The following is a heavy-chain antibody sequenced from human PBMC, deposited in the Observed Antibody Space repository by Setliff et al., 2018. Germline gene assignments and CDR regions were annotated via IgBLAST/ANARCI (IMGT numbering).Heavy chain of an antibody. J-gene: IGHJ4*02. CDR2: IYYSGSTS. CDR1: GGSISSGGYY. CDR3: ARENGYCSGGACYFMFDY. Sequence: SETLSLTCTVSGGSISSGGYYWSWIRQHPGKGLEWIGYIYYSGSTSYYNPSLKSRVTISVDTSKNQFSLELRAVTAADTALYYCARENGYCSGGACYFMFDYWGQGTLVTVSS. D-gene: IGHD2-15*01. V-gene: IGHV4-31*03.